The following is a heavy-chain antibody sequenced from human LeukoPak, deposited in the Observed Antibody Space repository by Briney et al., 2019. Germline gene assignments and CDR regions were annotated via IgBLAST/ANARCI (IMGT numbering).Heavy chain of an antibody. D-gene: IGHD4-17*01. Sequence: GGSLRLSCAASGFTFSSYGMHWVRQAPGKGLEWVAVISYDGSNKYYADSVKGRFTISRDNSKDTLYLQMNSLRAEDTAVYYCAKDGGDGAGYYMDVWGKGTTVTVSS. CDR1: GFTFSSYG. CDR2: ISYDGSNK. CDR3: AKDGGDGAGYYMDV. V-gene: IGHV3-30*18. J-gene: IGHJ6*03.